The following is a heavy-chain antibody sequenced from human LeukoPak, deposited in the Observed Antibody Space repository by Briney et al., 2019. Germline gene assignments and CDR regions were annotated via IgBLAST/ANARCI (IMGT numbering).Heavy chain of an antibody. J-gene: IGHJ4*02. V-gene: IGHV3-9*01. Sequence: GGSLRLSCAASGFTFDDYAMHWVGQAPGKGLEWVSGISWNSGSIGYADSVKGRFTISRDNAKNSLYLQMNSLRAEDTALYYCAKAGGGYNYGYSDYWGQGTLVTVSS. D-gene: IGHD5-24*01. CDR1: GFTFDDYA. CDR3: AKAGGGYNYGYSDY. CDR2: ISWNSGSI.